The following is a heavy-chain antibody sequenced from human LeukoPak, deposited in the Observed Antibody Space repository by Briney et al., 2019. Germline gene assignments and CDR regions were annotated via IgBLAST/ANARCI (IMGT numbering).Heavy chain of an antibody. V-gene: IGHV7-4-1*02. D-gene: IGHD2-21*02. CDR3: ARPRIYCGGDCYGFDI. J-gene: IGHJ3*02. CDR2: INTNTGNP. Sequence: ASVKVSCKASGFSFTGYYFHWVRQAPGQGLEWMGWINTNTGNPTYAQGFTGRFVFSLDTSVSTAYLQISSLKAEDTAVYYCARPRIYCGGDCYGFDIWGQGTMVTVSS. CDR1: GFSFTGYY.